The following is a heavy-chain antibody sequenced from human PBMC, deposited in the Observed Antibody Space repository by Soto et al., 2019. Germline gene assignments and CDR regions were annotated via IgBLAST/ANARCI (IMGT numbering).Heavy chain of an antibody. J-gene: IGHJ4*02. Sequence: EVQLVESGGGLVKPGGSLRLSCAASGFSFSNVWMSWVRQAPGKGLEWVGRIKSKTDGGTTDYAAPVKGRFTISRDDSKTTLYLQMNSLKTEDTAVYYCSFQESTTVTMFEYWGQGTLVTASS. CDR3: SFQESTTVTMFEY. V-gene: IGHV3-15*01. CDR2: IKSKTDGGTT. D-gene: IGHD4-17*01. CDR1: GFSFSNVW.